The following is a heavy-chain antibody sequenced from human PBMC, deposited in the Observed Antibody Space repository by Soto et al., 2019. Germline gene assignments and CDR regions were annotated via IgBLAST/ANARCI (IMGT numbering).Heavy chain of an antibody. CDR2: ISGSGGST. D-gene: IGHD6-19*01. CDR1: GFTFSSYA. Sequence: LRLSCAASGFTFSSYAMSWVRQAPGKGLEWVSAISGSGGSTYYADSVKGRFTISRDNSKNTLYLQMNSLRAEDTAVYYCAKESRLGIAVAGTAFDIWGQGTVVTVS. CDR3: AKESRLGIAVAGTAFDI. V-gene: IGHV3-23*01. J-gene: IGHJ3*02.